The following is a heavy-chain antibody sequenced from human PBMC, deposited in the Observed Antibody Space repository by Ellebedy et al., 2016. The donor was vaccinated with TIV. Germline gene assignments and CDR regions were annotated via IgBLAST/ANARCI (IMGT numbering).Heavy chain of an antibody. CDR1: GDTFSSYA. V-gene: IGHV1-69*04. CDR2: IIPILGIA. J-gene: IGHJ4*02. D-gene: IGHD4-17*01. CDR3: ARAPVDYGDYI. Sequence: AASVKVSCKASGDTFSSYAISWVRQAPGQGLEWMGRIIPILGIANYAQKFQGRVTITADKSTSTAYMELSSLRSEDTAVYYCARAPVDYGDYIWGQGTLVTVSS.